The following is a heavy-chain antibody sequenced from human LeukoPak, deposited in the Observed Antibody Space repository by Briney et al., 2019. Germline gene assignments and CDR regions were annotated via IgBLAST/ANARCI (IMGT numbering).Heavy chain of an antibody. CDR3: AKVERYCSSTSCLEGDAFDI. CDR1: GFTFSSYW. D-gene: IGHD2-2*01. V-gene: IGHV3-30*02. Sequence: GGSLRLSCAASGFTFSSYWMSWVRQAPGKGLEWVAFIRYDGSNKYYADSVKGRFTISRDNSKNTLYLQMNSLRAEDTAVYYCAKVERYCSSTSCLEGDAFDIWGQGTMVTVSS. CDR2: IRYDGSNK. J-gene: IGHJ3*02.